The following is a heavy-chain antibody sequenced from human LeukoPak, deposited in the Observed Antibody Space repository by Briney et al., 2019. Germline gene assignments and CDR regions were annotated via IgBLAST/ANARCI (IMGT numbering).Heavy chain of an antibody. CDR1: GDTFSSYV. CDR2: IIHTFDVA. J-gene: IGHJ3*01. Sequence: SATVSCKASGDTFSSYVITWVRQAPGQGLEWMGRIIHTFDVANFAQIFKGRVTMTADKSTNTAHLELSSLRSEDTAVYYCAREGVYSPDPSSYHRHAFDVWGKGTVVIVSS. D-gene: IGHD3-16*02. CDR3: AREGVYSPDPSSYHRHAFDV. V-gene: IGHV1-69*04.